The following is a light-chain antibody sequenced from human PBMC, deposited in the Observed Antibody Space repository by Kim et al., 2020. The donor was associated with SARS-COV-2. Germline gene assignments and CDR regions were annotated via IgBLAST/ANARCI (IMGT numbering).Light chain of an antibody. V-gene: IGLV1-44*01. Sequence: QSVLTQPPSASWTPGQTVTISCSGSTSNIGRHIVNWYQQVPGTAPKLLIHSNSQRPSGVPDRFSGSKSGTSASLAISGLHSEDAAGYYCAAWDDSLKGIMFGGGPQLTVL. CDR2: SNS. CDR3: AAWDDSLKGIM. CDR1: TSNIGRHI. J-gene: IGLJ3*02.